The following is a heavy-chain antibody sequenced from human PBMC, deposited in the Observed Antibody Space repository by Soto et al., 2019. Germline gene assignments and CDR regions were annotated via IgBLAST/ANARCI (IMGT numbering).Heavy chain of an antibody. D-gene: IGHD5-18*01. CDR2: IKSKTDGGTT. J-gene: IGHJ5*02. CDR3: TTRLYSYGSWVWFDP. Sequence: EVQLVESGGGLVKPGGSLRLSCAASGFTFNNAWMSWVRQAPGKGLEWVGRIKSKTDGGTTDYAAPVKGRFTISRDDSKNTLYLQMNSLKTEDTAVYYCTTRLYSYGSWVWFDPWGQGTLVTVSS. V-gene: IGHV3-15*01. CDR1: GFTFNNAW.